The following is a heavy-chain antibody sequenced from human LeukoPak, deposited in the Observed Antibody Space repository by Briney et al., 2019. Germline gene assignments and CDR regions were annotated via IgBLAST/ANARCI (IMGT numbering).Heavy chain of an antibody. CDR2: IDPSDSYT. V-gene: IGHV5-10-1*01. J-gene: IGHJ4*02. CDR1: GYSFTSYW. D-gene: IGHD6-19*01. Sequence: GESLKISCKGPGYSFTSYWISWVRQMPGKGLEWMGRIDPSDSYTNYSPSFQGHVTISADKSISTAYLQWSSLKASDTAMCYCARQRVAGRYYFDYWGQGTLVTVSS. CDR3: ARQRVAGRYYFDY.